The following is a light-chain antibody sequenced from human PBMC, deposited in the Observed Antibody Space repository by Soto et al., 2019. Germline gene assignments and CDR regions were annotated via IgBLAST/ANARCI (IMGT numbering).Light chain of an antibody. CDR1: PSVSNTY. J-gene: IGKJ4*01. CDR3: QQYGSSPPVT. CDR2: GAS. V-gene: IGKV3-20*01. Sequence: EIVLTQSPGTLSLSPGERATLSCRASPSVSNTYLAWYQQNPGKAPRLLIYGASSRATGIPDRFSGSGSGTDFSLTISRLEPEDFAVDYCQQYGSSPPVTFGGGTRVEI.